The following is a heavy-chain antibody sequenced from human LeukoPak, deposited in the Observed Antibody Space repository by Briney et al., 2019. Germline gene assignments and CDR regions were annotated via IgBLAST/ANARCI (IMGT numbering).Heavy chain of an antibody. D-gene: IGHD5-24*01. Sequence: SQTLSLTCAISGDSVSSNSAAWNWIRQSPSRALEWLGRTYYRSKWYKDYAVSVKSRITINPDTSKNQFSLQLNSVTPEDTAVYYCARDVKDGYNTFFDYWGQGTLVTVSS. CDR1: GDSVSSNSAA. CDR3: ARDVKDGYNTFFDY. J-gene: IGHJ4*02. CDR2: TYYRSKWYK. V-gene: IGHV6-1*01.